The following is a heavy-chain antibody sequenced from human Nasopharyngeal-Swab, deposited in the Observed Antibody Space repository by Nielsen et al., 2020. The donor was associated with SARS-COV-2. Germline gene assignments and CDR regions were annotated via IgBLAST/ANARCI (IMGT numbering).Heavy chain of an antibody. CDR2: ISDGGVST. Sequence: GGSLRLSCAASGFSFSTYAMSWVRLAPGKGLEWVSSISDGGVSTFYADSVKGRFTISRDNSENTLYLQMSSLRADDTAVYYCAKLAVTVYWYFDVWGPGTLLTVSS. J-gene: IGHJ2*01. CDR1: GFSFSTYA. CDR3: AKLAVTVYWYFDV. V-gene: IGHV3-23*01.